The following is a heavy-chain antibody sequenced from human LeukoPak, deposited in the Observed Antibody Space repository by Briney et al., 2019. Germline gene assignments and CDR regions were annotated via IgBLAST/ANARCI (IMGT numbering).Heavy chain of an antibody. J-gene: IGHJ6*03. D-gene: IGHD3-10*01. CDR1: GFIFSSYG. V-gene: IGHV3-23*01. Sequence: SGGSLRLSCAASGFIFSSYGMSWVRQAPGKGLEWVSAISGSGGSTYYADSVKGRFTISRDNSKNTLYLQMNSLRAEDTAVYNCAKGDFYGSGRDYYYYMDVWGKGTTVTISS. CDR3: AKGDFYGSGRDYYYYMDV. CDR2: ISGSGGST.